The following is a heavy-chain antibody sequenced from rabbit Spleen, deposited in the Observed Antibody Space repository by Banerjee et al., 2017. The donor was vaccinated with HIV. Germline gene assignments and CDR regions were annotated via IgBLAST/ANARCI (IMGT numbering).Heavy chain of an antibody. Sequence: QSLEESGGDLVKPGASLTLTCTASGVSFSSGYDMCWVRQAPGKGLEWVACAYAGSSGSTYSATWAKGRFTISKSSSTTVTLQMTGLTAADTATYFCARDTATSFSTYGMDLWGPGTLVTVS. CDR3: ARDTATSFSTYGMDL. V-gene: IGHV1S40*01. CDR2: AYAGSSGST. CDR1: GVSFSSGYD. D-gene: IGHD1-1*01. J-gene: IGHJ6*01.